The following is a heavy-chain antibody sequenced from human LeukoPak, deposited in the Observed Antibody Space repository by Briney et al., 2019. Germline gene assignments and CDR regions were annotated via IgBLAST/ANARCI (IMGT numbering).Heavy chain of an antibody. CDR2: IYYTGSP. V-gene: IGHV4-59*08. J-gene: IGHJ6*02. CDR3: ARHDPVGHFLRGMDV. CDR1: GGSISGYF. Sequence: SETLSLTCAVSGGSISGYFWSWSRQPPGKGLEWIGYIYYTGSPIYNPSLRSRVTMSVDVSKNQFSLDLTSVTAADTAVYYCARHDPVGHFLRGMDVWGQGTTVTVSS. D-gene: IGHD2/OR15-2a*01.